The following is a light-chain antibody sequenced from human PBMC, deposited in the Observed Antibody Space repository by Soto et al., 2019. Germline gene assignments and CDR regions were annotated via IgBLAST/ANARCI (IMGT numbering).Light chain of an antibody. V-gene: IGKV1-33*01. Sequence: DIQMTQSPSSLSASVGDRATITCQASQDISNYLNWYQQKPGKAPKLLIYDASNLETGVPSRFSGSGSGTDFTFTISSLQPEDIATYYCQQYDNLPRLTFGGGTKVDIK. CDR1: QDISNY. J-gene: IGKJ4*01. CDR2: DAS. CDR3: QQYDNLPRLT.